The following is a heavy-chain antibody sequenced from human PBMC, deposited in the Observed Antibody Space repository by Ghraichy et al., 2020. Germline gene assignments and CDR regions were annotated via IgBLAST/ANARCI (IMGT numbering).Heavy chain of an antibody. V-gene: IGHV3-74*01. CDR2: ISYGGRTR. CDR1: GFTFSHFS. D-gene: IGHD1-26*01. J-gene: IGHJ4*02. CDR3: ETDHPWGADF. Sequence: GGSLRLSCAASGFTFSHFSMHWVRQPPGKGLRWVSLISYGGRTRTYADSVKGRFTVSRDDARNTLYLHMNGLRVDDTAVYYWETDHPWGADFWGQGTLVTVSS.